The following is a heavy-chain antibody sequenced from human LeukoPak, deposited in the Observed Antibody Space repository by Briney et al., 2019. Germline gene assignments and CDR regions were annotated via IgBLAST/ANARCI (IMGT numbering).Heavy chain of an antibody. CDR3: ATGNRYCSSTSCYAMRTDFDY. D-gene: IGHD2-2*01. CDR1: GFTFDDYA. V-gene: IGHV3-9*01. Sequence: GGSLRLSCAASGFTFDDYAMHWVRQAPGKGLEWVSGISWNSGSIGYADSVKGRLTISRDNAKNSLYLQMNSLRAEDTALYYCATGNRYCSSTSCYAMRTDFDYWGQGTLVTVSS. CDR2: ISWNSGSI. J-gene: IGHJ4*02.